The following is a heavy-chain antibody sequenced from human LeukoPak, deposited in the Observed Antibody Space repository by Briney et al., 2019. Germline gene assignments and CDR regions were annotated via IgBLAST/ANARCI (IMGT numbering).Heavy chain of an antibody. CDR2: INHSGST. Sequence: SETLSLTCAVYGGSFSGYYWSWLRQPPGKGLEWIGEINHSGSTNYNPSLKSRVTISVDTSKNQFSLKLSSVTAADTAVYYCASLYDYVWGSYRYDYWGQGTLVTVSS. CDR1: GGSFSGYY. J-gene: IGHJ4*02. V-gene: IGHV4-34*01. D-gene: IGHD3-16*02. CDR3: ASLYDYVWGSYRYDY.